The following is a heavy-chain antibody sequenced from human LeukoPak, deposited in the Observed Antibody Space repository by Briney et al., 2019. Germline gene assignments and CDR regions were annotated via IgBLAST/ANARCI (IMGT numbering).Heavy chain of an antibody. V-gene: IGHV1-2*04. D-gene: IGHD5-18*01. CDR1: GYTFTGYY. CDR3: ARRVGQLWLQYYFDY. CDR2: INPNSGGT. Sequence: ASVKVSCKASGYTFTGYYMHWVRQAPGQGLEWMGWINPNSGGTNYAQKFQGWVTMTRDTSISTAYMELSRLRSDDTAVYYCARRVGQLWLQYYFDYWGQGTLVTVSS. J-gene: IGHJ4*02.